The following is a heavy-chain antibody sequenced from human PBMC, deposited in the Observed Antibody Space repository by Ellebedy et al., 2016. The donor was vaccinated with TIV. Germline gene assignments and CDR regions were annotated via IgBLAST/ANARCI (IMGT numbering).Heavy chain of an antibody. J-gene: IGHJ4*01. CDR1: GFSTYN. Sequence: GESLKISCAASGFSTYNINWVRQAPGKGLEWVSCISASGATWYAASVKGRFTISRENAKESVSLQMDSLRADDTAVYYCARYLQTGDEGNWGHGTLVTVSS. V-gene: IGHV3-48*03. CDR3: ARYLQTGDEGN. D-gene: IGHD7-27*01. CDR2: ISASGAT.